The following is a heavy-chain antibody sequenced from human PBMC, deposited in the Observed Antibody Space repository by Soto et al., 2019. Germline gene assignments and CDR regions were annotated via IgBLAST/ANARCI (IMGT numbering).Heavy chain of an antibody. CDR1: AFSLSTSS. CDR3: ARWSGYADA. V-gene: IGHV3-23*01. D-gene: IGHD4-17*01. CDR2: LSGGGAST. J-gene: IGHJ4*02. Sequence: PWGSLRLPCAASAFSLSTSSMAWVRQASGQGPQWVSGLSGGGASTFYIDSVRGRFTLSVDISRNTVFLQMDSLRVDDTAVYYCARWSGYADAWGRGTLVTVSS.